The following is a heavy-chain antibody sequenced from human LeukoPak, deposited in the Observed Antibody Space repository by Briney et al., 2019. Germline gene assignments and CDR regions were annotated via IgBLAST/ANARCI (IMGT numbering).Heavy chain of an antibody. J-gene: IGHJ3*02. CDR2: IYYSGST. Sequence: SETLSLTCTVSGGSISSSSYYWGWIRQPPGKGLEWIGSIYYSGSTYYNPSLKSRVTISVDTSKNQFSLKLSSVTAADTAVYYCARDGYDSTEDAFDIWGQGTMVTVSS. D-gene: IGHD3-22*01. CDR3: ARDGYDSTEDAFDI. V-gene: IGHV4-39*07. CDR1: GGSISSSSYY.